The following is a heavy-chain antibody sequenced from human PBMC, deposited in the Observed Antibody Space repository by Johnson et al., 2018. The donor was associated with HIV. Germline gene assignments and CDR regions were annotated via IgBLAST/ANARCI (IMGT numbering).Heavy chain of an antibody. CDR2: INWNGGST. V-gene: IGHV3-20*04. Sequence: EVQLVESGGGVVQPGRSLRLSCAASGFTFDDYGMSWVRQAPGKGLEWVSGINWNGGSTYYANSVKGRFTISRDNSKNTLYLQMGSLRAEDMAVYYCASDWGSRHAFDIWGQGTMVTVSS. D-gene: IGHD7-27*01. J-gene: IGHJ3*02. CDR3: ASDWGSRHAFDI. CDR1: GFTFDDYG.